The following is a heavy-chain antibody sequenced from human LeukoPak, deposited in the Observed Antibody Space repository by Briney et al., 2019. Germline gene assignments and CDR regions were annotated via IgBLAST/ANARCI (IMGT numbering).Heavy chain of an antibody. J-gene: IGHJ5*02. CDR3: ARLTWGFWFDP. V-gene: IGHV4-59*08. CDR1: GGSISSYY. Sequence: SETLSLTYTVSGGSISSYYWSWIRQPPGKGLEWIGYIYYSGSTNYNPSLKSRVTISVDTSKNQFSLKLSSVTAADTAVYYCARLTWGFWFDPWGQGTLVTVSS. CDR2: IYYSGST. D-gene: IGHD7-27*01.